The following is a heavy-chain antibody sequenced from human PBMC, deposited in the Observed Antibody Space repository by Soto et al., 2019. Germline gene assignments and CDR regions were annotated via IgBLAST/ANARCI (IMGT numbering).Heavy chain of an antibody. CDR3: AHRVLRTVFGLVTTTAIYFDF. D-gene: IGHD3-3*01. CDR2: MYWDEDK. Sequence: QITLNESGPTQVKPRQTLTLTCTFSGFSLTTRGVGVGWIRQAPGKDPEWLALMYWDEDKRYSPFLKSRLTITKATSKHQVVLTRADVDPADTDTYYCAHRVLRTVFGLVTTTAIYFDFWGQGTPVAVSS. J-gene: IGHJ4*02. V-gene: IGHV2-5*02. CDR1: GFSLTTRGVG.